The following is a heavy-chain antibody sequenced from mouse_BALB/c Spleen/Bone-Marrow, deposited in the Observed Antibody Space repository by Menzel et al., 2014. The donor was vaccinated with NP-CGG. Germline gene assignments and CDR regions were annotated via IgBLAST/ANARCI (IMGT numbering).Heavy chain of an antibody. V-gene: IGHV2-9*02. D-gene: IGHD2-3*01. CDR3: ARDPGDGYWDY. Sequence: VQRVESGPGLVAPSQSLSITCTVSGFSLTSYGVHWVRQPPGKGLEWLGVIWAGGSTNYNSALMSRLSISKDNSKSXVFLKRNRLRADDTAMYYGARDPGDGYWDYLAQGTPVTVSS. CDR1: GFSLTSYG. CDR2: IWAGGST. J-gene: IGHJ4*01.